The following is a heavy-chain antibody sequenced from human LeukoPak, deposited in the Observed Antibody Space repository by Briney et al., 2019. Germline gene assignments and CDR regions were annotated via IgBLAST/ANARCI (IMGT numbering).Heavy chain of an antibody. J-gene: IGHJ3*02. Sequence: GGSLRLSCAAFGFTFSTYTMNWVRQAPGKGLEWVSYISDSSSIIYYADSVKGRFTISRDNAKNSLYLQMNSLRGDDTAVYYCARGPYGDYVDAFDIWGQGTMVTVSS. CDR3: ARGPYGDYVDAFDI. V-gene: IGHV3-48*01. D-gene: IGHD4-17*01. CDR2: ISDSSSII. CDR1: GFTFSTYT.